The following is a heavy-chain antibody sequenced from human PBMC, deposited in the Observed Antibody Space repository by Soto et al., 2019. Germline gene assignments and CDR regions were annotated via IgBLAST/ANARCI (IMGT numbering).Heavy chain of an antibody. D-gene: IGHD3-3*01. CDR1: GFTVSSNY. J-gene: IGHJ4*02. CDR3: ASSDFWSGYYTGIFDY. Sequence: GGSLRLSCAASGFTVSSNYMSWVRQAPGKGLEWVSVIYSGGSTYYADSVKGRFTISRDNSKNTLYLQMNSLRAEDTAVYYCASSDFWSGYYTGIFDYWGQGTLVTVSS. CDR2: IYSGGST. V-gene: IGHV3-66*01.